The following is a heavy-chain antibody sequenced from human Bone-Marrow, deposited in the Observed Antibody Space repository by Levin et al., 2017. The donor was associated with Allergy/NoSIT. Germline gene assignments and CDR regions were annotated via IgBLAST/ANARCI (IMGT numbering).Heavy chain of an antibody. CDR3: AKGQIAAGPMTYAFDI. J-gene: IGHJ3*02. V-gene: IGHV3-9*01. CDR1: GFTFDDYA. D-gene: IGHD6-13*01. Sequence: SCAASGFTFDDYAMHWVRQAPGKGLEWVSGISWNSGSIGYADSVKGRFTISRDNAKNSLYLQMNSLRAEDTALYYCAKGQIAAGPMTYAFDIWGQGTMVTVSS. CDR2: ISWNSGSI.